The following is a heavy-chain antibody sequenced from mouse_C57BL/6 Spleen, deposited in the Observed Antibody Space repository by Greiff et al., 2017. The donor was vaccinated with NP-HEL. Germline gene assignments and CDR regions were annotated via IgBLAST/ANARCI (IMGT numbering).Heavy chain of an antibody. Sequence: QVQLQQPGAELVRPGTSVKLSCKASGYTFTSYWMHWVKQRPGQGLEWIGVIDPSDSYTNYNQKFKGKATLTVDTSSSTAYMQLSSLTSEDSAVYYCARAYDYDGDYYAMDYWGQGTSVTVSS. CDR3: ARAYDYDGDYYAMDY. D-gene: IGHD2-4*01. J-gene: IGHJ4*01. CDR2: IDPSDSYT. V-gene: IGHV1-59*01. CDR1: GYTFTSYW.